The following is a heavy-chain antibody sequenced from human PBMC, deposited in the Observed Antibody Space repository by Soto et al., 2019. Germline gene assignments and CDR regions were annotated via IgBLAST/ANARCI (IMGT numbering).Heavy chain of an antibody. J-gene: IGHJ4*02. CDR1: GFTLSSYS. CDR3: ARDGLLWFGELSSDY. CDR2: ISSSSSYI. D-gene: IGHD3-10*01. Sequence: PGGSLRLSCAASGFTLSSYSMNWVRQAPGKGLEWVSSISSSSSYIYYADSVKGRFTISRDNAKNSLYLQMNSLRAEDTAVYYCARDGLLWFGELSSDYWGQGTLVTVSS. V-gene: IGHV3-21*01.